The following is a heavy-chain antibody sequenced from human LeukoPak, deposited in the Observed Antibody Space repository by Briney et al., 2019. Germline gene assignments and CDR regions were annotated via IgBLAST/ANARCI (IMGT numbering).Heavy chain of an antibody. CDR3: ARDRASYYDFWSGYMYYFDY. J-gene: IGHJ4*02. CDR1: GYIFSSYG. V-gene: IGHV1-18*01. CDR2: ISGYNGNT. D-gene: IGHD3-3*01. Sequence: GASVKVSCKASGYIFSSYGIAWVRPAPGQGLEWMGWISGYNGNTNYAQKLQGRVTMTTDTSTSTAYMELRSLRSDDTAVYYCARDRASYYDFWSGYMYYFDYWGQGTLVTVSS.